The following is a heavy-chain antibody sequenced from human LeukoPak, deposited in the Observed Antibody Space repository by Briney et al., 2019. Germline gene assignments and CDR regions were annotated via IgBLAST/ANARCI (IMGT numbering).Heavy chain of an antibody. V-gene: IGHV3-23*01. CDR3: AKCSGGSCYASGAFDY. D-gene: IGHD2-15*01. J-gene: IGHJ4*02. CDR1: GFTFSNYA. Sequence: PGGSLRLSCAASGFTFSNYAMSWVRQAPGKGLEWVSGISGSGDATWYADSVKGRFTISRDNSKNTVNLQMNSLRPEDTAVYYCAKCSGGSCYASGAFDYWGQGTLVTASS. CDR2: ISGSGDAT.